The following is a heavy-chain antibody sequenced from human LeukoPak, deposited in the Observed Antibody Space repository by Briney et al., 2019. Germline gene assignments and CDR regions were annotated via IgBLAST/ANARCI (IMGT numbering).Heavy chain of an antibody. D-gene: IGHD6-13*01. CDR1: GFTFSDYA. CDR2: ISGSGGSP. Sequence: PGRSLRLSCAASGFTFSDYAMNWVREAPGEGLEWVSAISGSGGSPYFADSLQGRFTASRDNSKNTLYLQMNSLRAEDTAVYYCATTRDSSSWLGGYWGQGTLVTVSS. V-gene: IGHV3-23*01. CDR3: ATTRDSSSWLGGY. J-gene: IGHJ4*02.